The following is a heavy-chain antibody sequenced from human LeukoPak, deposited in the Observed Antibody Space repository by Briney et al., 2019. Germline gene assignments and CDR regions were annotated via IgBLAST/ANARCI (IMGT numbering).Heavy chain of an antibody. CDR2: VYYSGTT. Sequence: SSETLSLTCTVSGGSISGYYWSWIRQPPGKGLEWIGSVYYSGTTNYNPSLKSRVTISLDTSRNQFSLKLSSVTAADTAVYYCARQADSSLYYYFDNWGQGTLVTVSS. CDR3: ARQADSSLYYYFDN. J-gene: IGHJ4*02. D-gene: IGHD6-13*01. CDR1: GGSISGYY. V-gene: IGHV4-59*08.